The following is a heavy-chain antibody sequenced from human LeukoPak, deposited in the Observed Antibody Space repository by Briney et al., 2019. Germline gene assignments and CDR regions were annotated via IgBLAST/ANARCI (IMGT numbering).Heavy chain of an antibody. J-gene: IGHJ1*01. V-gene: IGHV3-30*18. CDR1: GFTFSSYG. CDR3: AKDKSVVVVAAEYFQH. CDR2: ISYDGSNK. D-gene: IGHD2-15*01. Sequence: GGSLRLSCAASGFTFSSYGMHWVRQAPGKGLEWVAVISYDGSNKYYADSVKGRFTISRDNSKNTLYLQMNSLRAKDTAVYYCAKDKSVVVVAAEYFQHWGQGTLVTVSS.